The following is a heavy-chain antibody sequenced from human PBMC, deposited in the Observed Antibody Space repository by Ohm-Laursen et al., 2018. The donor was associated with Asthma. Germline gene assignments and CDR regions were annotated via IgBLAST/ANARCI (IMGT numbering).Heavy chain of an antibody. CDR1: GGTISGGGHY. D-gene: IGHD4-23*01. CDR2: IYDSGMT. CDR3: ARGVDYGGNHLDS. J-gene: IGHJ4*02. Sequence: SQTLSLTWTVSGGTISGGGHYWNWIRQEPGKGLEWIGNIYDSGMTYYKASLKSRITISVDSSKNQLSLKLTSVTAADTAVYYCARGVDYGGNHLDSWGQGTLVTVSA. V-gene: IGHV4-31*02.